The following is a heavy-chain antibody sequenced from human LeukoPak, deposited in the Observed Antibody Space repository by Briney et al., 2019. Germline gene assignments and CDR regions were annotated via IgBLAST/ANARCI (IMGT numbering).Heavy chain of an antibody. V-gene: IGHV3-23*01. J-gene: IGHJ4*02. CDR1: GITLSNYG. D-gene: IGHD3-22*01. CDR3: AKRGVVIRVILVGFHKQAYYFDS. Sequence: GGSLRLSCAVSGITLSNYGMSWVRQAPGKGLEWVAGISDTGGSTNYADSVKGRFTISRDNPKNTLYLQMNSLRAEDTAVYFCAKRGVVIRVILVGFHKQAYYFDSWGQGALVTVSS. CDR2: ISDTGGST.